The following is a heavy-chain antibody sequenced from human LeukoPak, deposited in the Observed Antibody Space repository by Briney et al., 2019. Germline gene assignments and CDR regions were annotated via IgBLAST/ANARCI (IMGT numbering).Heavy chain of an antibody. J-gene: IGHJ4*02. CDR2: ISGSGGST. CDR3: AKGASLGRIYYFDY. D-gene: IGHD1-26*01. V-gene: IGHV3-23*01. Sequence: GGSLRLSCAAAGFTFSSYAMSWVGQAPGKGLEWVSTISGSGGSTYYADSVKGRFTISRDTSKNTLYLQVNSLRAEDTAVYYCAKGASLGRIYYFDYWGQGTLVTVSS. CDR1: GFTFSSYA.